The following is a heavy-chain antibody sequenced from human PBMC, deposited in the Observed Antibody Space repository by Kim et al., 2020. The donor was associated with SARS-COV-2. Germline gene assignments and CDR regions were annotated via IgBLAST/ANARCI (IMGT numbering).Heavy chain of an antibody. Sequence: SETLSLTCTVSGGSISIYYWNWIRHPPGRGLEWIGYIYHSGSTNYNPSLKSRVTMSGDTSKNQFSLKLSSVTAADTAIYFCAKRSGIGTFYFDYWGKGNPHPVS. CDR3: AKRSGIGTFYFDY. J-gene: IGHJ4*02. CDR2: IYHSGST. CDR1: GGSISIYY. D-gene: IGHD1-26*01. V-gene: IGHV4-59*08.